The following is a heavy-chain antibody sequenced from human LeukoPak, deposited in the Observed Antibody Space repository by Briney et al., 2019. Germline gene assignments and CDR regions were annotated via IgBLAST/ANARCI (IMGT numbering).Heavy chain of an antibody. Sequence: GGSLRLSCAASGFTFSSYSMNWVRQAPGKGLEWVSYISSSSSTIYYADSVKGRFTISRDNAKNSLYLQMNSLRAEDTAVYYCARTSGYDPLTRLAYYFDYWGQGTLVTVSS. CDR1: GFTFSSYS. V-gene: IGHV3-48*01. CDR2: ISSSSSTI. D-gene: IGHD5-12*01. CDR3: ARTSGYDPLTRLAYYFDY. J-gene: IGHJ4*02.